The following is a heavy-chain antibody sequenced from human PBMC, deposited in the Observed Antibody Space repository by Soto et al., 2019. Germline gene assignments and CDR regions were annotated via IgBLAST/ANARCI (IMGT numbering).Heavy chain of an antibody. V-gene: IGHV3-23*01. J-gene: IGHJ4*02. CDR1: GFTFSSYA. CDR3: AKRRGAGWHFDY. D-gene: IGHD2-15*01. Sequence: DVQLLESGGGLVQPAGSLRLSCAASGFTFSSYAMGWVRQGPGKGLEWVAVVSIGGSTHYADSVRGRFTISRDNSKNTLSLQMNSLTAEDTAVYFCAKRRGAGWHFDYWGQGALVTVSS. CDR2: VSIGGST.